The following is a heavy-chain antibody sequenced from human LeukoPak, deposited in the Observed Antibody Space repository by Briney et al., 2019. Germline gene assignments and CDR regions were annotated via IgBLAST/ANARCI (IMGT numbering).Heavy chain of an antibody. J-gene: IGHJ4*02. CDR1: GGSVSSGSYY. Sequence: SETLSLTCIVSGGSVSSGSYYWSWIRQPPGEGLKWIGYIYYSGNTKYNPSLKSRVTISVDMSKNQSSLKLSSVTAADTAVYYCARGFSGYGYFDYWGQGTLVTVSS. D-gene: IGHD5-12*01. CDR2: IYYSGNT. CDR3: ARGFSGYGYFDY. V-gene: IGHV4-61*01.